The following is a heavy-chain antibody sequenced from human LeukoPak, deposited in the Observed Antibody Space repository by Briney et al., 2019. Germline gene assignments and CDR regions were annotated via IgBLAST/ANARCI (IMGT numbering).Heavy chain of an antibody. CDR2: INHSGST. Sequence: PSETLPLTCAVYGGSFSGYYWSWIRQPPGKGLEWIGEINHSGSTNYNPSLKSRVTISVDTSKNQFSLKLSSVTAADTAVYYCARAHIHYYDSSGYPGTPLPDYWGQGTLVTVSS. J-gene: IGHJ4*02. CDR1: GGSFSGYY. V-gene: IGHV4-34*01. D-gene: IGHD3-22*01. CDR3: ARAHIHYYDSSGYPGTPLPDY.